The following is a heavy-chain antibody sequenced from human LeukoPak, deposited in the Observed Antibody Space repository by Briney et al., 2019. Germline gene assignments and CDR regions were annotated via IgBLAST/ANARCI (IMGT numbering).Heavy chain of an antibody. CDR3: ARDPSYCSGGSCYSFDY. CDR2: ISYDGSNK. D-gene: IGHD2-15*01. Sequence: GRSLRLSCAASGFTFSSYAMHWVRQAPGKGLEWVAVISYDGSNKYYADSVKGRFTISRDNSKNTLYLQMNSLRADDTAVYYCARDPSYCSGGSCYSFDYWGQGTLVTVSS. CDR1: GFTFSSYA. J-gene: IGHJ4*02. V-gene: IGHV3-30*04.